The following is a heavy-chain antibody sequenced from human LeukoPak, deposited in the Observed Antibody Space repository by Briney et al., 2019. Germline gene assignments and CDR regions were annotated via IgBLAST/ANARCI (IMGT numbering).Heavy chain of an antibody. D-gene: IGHD4-17*01. CDR3: ARAAGTTVRNYYYYYMDV. CDR1: GGSISSYY. J-gene: IGHJ6*03. Sequence: SETLSLTCTVSGGSISSYYWGWIRQPPGKGLEWIGSIFYNGGTNYNPSLKSRVTISVDTSKNQFSLKLSSVTAADTAVYYCARAAGTTVRNYYYYYMDVWGKGTTVTVSS. CDR2: IFYNGGT. V-gene: IGHV4-59*08.